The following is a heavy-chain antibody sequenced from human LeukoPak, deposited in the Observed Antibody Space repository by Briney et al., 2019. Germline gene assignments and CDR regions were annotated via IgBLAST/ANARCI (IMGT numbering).Heavy chain of an antibody. Sequence: SVKVSCKASGGTFSSYAISWVRQAPGQGLEWIGGVIPIFGTANYAQKFQGRVTITADESTSTAYMELSGLRSEDTAVYYCAFVCYYDTSGYYYWGQGTLVTVSS. CDR3: AFVCYYDTSGYYY. CDR2: VIPIFGTA. J-gene: IGHJ4*02. D-gene: IGHD3-22*01. CDR1: GGTFSSYA. V-gene: IGHV1-69*13.